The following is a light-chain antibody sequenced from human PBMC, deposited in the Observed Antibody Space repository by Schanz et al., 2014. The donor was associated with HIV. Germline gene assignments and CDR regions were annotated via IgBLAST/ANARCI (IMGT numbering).Light chain of an antibody. V-gene: IGKV1-5*03. CDR1: QNIGHS. Sequence: GDRVTIACRASQNIGHSLAWFQLKPGRAPKLLIYSASSLHTGVPSTFSGSGSGTEFTLTISSLQPDDFATYYCQQYYSRSYTFGQGTKLEIK. CDR2: SAS. J-gene: IGKJ2*01. CDR3: QQYYSRSYT.